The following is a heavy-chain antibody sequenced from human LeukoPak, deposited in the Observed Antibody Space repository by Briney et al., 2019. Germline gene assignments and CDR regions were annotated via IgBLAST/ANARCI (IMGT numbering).Heavy chain of an antibody. Sequence: GASVKVSCKASGYTFTSYGISWVRQAPGQGLEWMGWISAYNGNTNYAQKLQGRVTMTTDTSTSTGYMELRSLRSDDTAVYYCARGQKYRNGYTVTELGSGYFAYWGQGTLVTVSS. CDR1: GYTFTSYG. D-gene: IGHD5-18*01. V-gene: IGHV1-18*01. CDR2: ISAYNGNT. J-gene: IGHJ4*02. CDR3: ARGQKYRNGYTVTELGSGYFAY.